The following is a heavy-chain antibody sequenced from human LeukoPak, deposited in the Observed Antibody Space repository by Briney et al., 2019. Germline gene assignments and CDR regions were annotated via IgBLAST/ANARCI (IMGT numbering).Heavy chain of an antibody. V-gene: IGHV1-18*01. CDR3: ARDSPQYYDILTGQRPFDY. CDR1: GYTFADYY. J-gene: IGHJ4*02. Sequence: ASVKVSCKASGYTFADYYMHWVRQAPGQGLEWMGWISAYNGNTNYAQKLQGRVTMTTDTSTSTAYMELRSLRSDDTAVYYCARDSPQYYDILTGQRPFDYWGQGTLVTVSS. CDR2: ISAYNGNT. D-gene: IGHD3-9*01.